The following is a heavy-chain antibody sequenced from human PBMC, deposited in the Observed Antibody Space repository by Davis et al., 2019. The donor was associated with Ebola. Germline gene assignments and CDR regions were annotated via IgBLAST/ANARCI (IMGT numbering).Heavy chain of an antibody. V-gene: IGHV3-43D*03. D-gene: IGHD3-22*01. Sequence: GESLKISCAASGFSLGDYAMHWVRQAPGKGLEWVSLISWDGRSTAYGNSVRDRFTISRDNSGNFLYLEMNGLRAEDTALYYCAAYDSTFRNYWGQGTLVTVSS. CDR3: AAYDSTFRNY. J-gene: IGHJ4*02. CDR2: ISWDGRST. CDR1: GFSLGDYA.